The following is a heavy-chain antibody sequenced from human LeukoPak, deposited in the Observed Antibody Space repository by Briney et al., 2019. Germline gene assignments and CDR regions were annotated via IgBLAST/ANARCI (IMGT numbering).Heavy chain of an antibody. D-gene: IGHD1-26*01. CDR2: ISYDGSKK. J-gene: IGHJ4*02. V-gene: IGHV3-30*18. CDR1: GFTFSSYG. CDR3: AKDTSRRSGSYLFDY. Sequence: PGGSLRLSCAASGFTFSSYGMHWVRQAPGKGLEWVAVISYDGSKKYYADSVKGRFTISRDNSKNTLYLQMNSLRAEDTAVYYCAKDTSRRSGSYLFDYWGQGTLVTVSS.